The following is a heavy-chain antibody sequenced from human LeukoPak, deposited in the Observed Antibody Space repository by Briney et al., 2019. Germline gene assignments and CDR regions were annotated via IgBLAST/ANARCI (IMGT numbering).Heavy chain of an antibody. CDR1: GFTFSSYG. Sequence: GRSLRLSCAASGFTFSSYGMHWVRQAPGKGLEWVAVIWYDGTNKLYSGSVKGRFTISRDNSKNTVYLQMNTLRAEDTAVYYCVRDPYEAYWGQGTLVTVSS. CDR3: VRDPYEAY. V-gene: IGHV3-33*01. D-gene: IGHD5-12*01. J-gene: IGHJ4*02. CDR2: IWYDGTNK.